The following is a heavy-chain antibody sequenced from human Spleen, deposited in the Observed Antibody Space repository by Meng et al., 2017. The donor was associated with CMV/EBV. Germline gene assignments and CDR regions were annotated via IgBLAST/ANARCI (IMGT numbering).Heavy chain of an antibody. CDR1: GGSISSYY. D-gene: IGHD3-3*01. Sequence: QVQLQESGPGLVNPSDXLSLTCAXSGGSISSYYWSWVRQPAGKGLEWIGRIYTSGSTNYNPSLKSRVTMSVDTAKNQFSLKLSSGTAADTAVYYCARAPEYYDFWSGYYAYFDLWGRGTLVTVSS. CDR2: IYTSGST. J-gene: IGHJ2*01. V-gene: IGHV4-4*07. CDR3: ARAPEYYDFWSGYYAYFDL.